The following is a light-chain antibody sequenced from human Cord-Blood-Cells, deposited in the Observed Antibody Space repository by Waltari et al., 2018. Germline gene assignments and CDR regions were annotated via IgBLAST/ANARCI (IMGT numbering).Light chain of an antibody. CDR2: GAS. CDR1: QSVSSN. Sequence: EIVMTQSPATLSMSPGDRAILSCGASQSVSSNLAWYQQKPGQAPRLLIYGASTRATGIPASFSGSGSGTEFTLTISSLQSEDFAVYYWQQYNNWPPITFGQGTRLEIK. CDR3: QQYNNWPPIT. V-gene: IGKV3-15*01. J-gene: IGKJ5*01.